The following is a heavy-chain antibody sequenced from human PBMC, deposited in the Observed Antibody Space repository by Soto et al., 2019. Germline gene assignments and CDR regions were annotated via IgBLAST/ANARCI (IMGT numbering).Heavy chain of an antibody. V-gene: IGHV3-23*01. CDR1: GFTFSNYA. D-gene: IGHD1-20*01. CDR3: AKLPLANRYFDY. CDR2: ISASGGNT. J-gene: IGHJ4*02. Sequence: EVQLLESGGGLVQPGGSLRFSCAASGFTFSNYAMSWVRQAPGKGLEWVSIISASGGNTYYADSVKGRFTISRDNSKNPLYLQMISLRAEDTTVYYCAKLPLANRYFDYWGPGTLVTVS.